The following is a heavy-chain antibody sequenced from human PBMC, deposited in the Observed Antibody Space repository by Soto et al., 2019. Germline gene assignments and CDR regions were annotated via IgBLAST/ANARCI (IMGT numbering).Heavy chain of an antibody. Sequence: SQTLSLTCAISGDSVSSNSVFWNLIRQSPSRGLEWLGRTYYRSKWYNDYAVSVKSRITINPDTPKNQFSLQLNSVTPEDTAVYYCAREGLERHFDYWGQGTLVTVYS. CDR1: GDSVSSNSVF. V-gene: IGHV6-1*01. D-gene: IGHD1-1*01. CDR3: AREGLERHFDY. J-gene: IGHJ4*02. CDR2: TYYRSKWYN.